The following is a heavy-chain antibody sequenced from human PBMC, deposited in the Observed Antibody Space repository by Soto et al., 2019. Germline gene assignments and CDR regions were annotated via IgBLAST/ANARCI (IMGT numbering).Heavy chain of an antibody. CDR3: ARERDYDSSGYYFDY. Sequence: ASVKVSCKASGGTFSSYAISWVRQAPGQGLEWMGGIIPILGIANYAQKFQGRVTITADKSTSTAYMELSSLRSEDTAVYYCARERDYDSSGYYFDYWGQGTLVTISS. CDR1: GGTFSSYA. V-gene: IGHV1-69*10. CDR2: IIPILGIA. D-gene: IGHD3-22*01. J-gene: IGHJ4*02.